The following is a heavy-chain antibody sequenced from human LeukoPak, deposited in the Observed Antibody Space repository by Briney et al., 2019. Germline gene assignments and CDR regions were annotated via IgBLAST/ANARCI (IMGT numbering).Heavy chain of an antibody. CDR1: GGTFSSYA. J-gene: IGHJ4*02. CDR3: ARGRLSQYYDSSGYYYDLAY. Sequence: EASVKVSCKASGGTFSSYAISWVRQALGQGLEWMGRIIPIFGTANYAQKFQGRVTITTDESTSTAYMELSSLRSEDTAVYYCARGRLSQYYDSSGYYYDLAYWGQGTLVTVSS. CDR2: IIPIFGTA. V-gene: IGHV1-69*05. D-gene: IGHD3-22*01.